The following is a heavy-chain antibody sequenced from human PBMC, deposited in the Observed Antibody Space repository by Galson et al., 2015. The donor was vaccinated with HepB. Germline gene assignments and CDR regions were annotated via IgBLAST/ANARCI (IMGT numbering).Heavy chain of an antibody. J-gene: IGHJ4*02. CDR2: FDPEEGTT. CDR3: ATSLHYSGSGSSDF. V-gene: IGHV1-24*01. CDR1: GYTLTDLS. Sequence: SVKVSCKVSGYTLTDLSMHWVRQAPGKGLECMGGFDPEEGTTIYAQKFQGRFTMTEDTSTDTVYMELSSLRSEDTAMYYCATSLHYSGSGSSDFWGQGTLVTVSS. D-gene: IGHD3-10*01.